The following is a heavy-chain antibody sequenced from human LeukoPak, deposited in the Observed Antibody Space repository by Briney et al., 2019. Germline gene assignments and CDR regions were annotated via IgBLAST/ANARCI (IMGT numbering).Heavy chain of an antibody. V-gene: IGHV3-74*01. J-gene: IGHJ4*02. D-gene: IGHD2/OR15-2a*01. CDR3: VSFYVTY. Sequence: GGSLRLSCAASGNYWMHWVRQAPGKGLVWVSHINSDGSWTSYADSVKGRFTISKDNAKNTVYLQMNNLRAEDTAVYYCVSFYVTYWGRGTLVTVSS. CDR1: GNYW. CDR2: INSDGSWT.